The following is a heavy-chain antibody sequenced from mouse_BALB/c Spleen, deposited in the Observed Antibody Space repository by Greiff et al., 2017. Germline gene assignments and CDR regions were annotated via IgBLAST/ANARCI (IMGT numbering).Heavy chain of an antibody. J-gene: IGHJ2*01. D-gene: IGHD1-1*01. V-gene: IGHV5-12-2*01. CDR2: ISNGGGST. CDR1: GFTFSSYT. Sequence: EVKLVESGGGLVQPGGSLKLSCAASGFTFSSYTMSWVRQTPEKRLEWVAYISNGGGSTYYPDTVKGRFTISRDNAKNTLYLQMSSLKSEDTAMYYCARVYYYGSRPLNYFDYWGQGTTLTVSS. CDR3: ARVYYYGSRPLNYFDY.